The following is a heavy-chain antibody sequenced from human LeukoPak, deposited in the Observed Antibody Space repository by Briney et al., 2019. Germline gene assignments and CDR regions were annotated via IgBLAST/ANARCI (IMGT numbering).Heavy chain of an antibody. J-gene: IGHJ4*02. D-gene: IGHD3-22*01. CDR1: GFRFSRYA. CDR3: AKEGAYYYDSSGYYPFDY. V-gene: IGHV3-23*01. CDR2: ISGSGGTT. Sequence: GGSLRLSCAASGFRFSRYAMSGVRQAPGKGLEGVSAISGSGGTTYYAASVKGRFTISRDNSKNTLYLQMNSLRAEDTAVYYCAKEGAYYYDSSGYYPFDYWGQGTLVTVSS.